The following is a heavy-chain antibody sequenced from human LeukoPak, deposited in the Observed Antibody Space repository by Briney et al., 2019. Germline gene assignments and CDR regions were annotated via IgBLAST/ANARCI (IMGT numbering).Heavy chain of an antibody. D-gene: IGHD1-1*01. CDR1: YGSVSSGNYF. V-gene: IGHV4-61*02. Sequence: RPSQTLSLTCTVSYGSVSSGNYFWTWVRQSAGKGLEWIGRTNGRGKTNYNPSLKSRATISVDTSKNQFSLKLSSVTAADTAVYYCARDSEPSPYAGSRLSDGTTLHAFDIWGQGTKVTVSS. CDR3: ARDSEPSPYAGSRLSDGTTLHAFDI. J-gene: IGHJ3*02. CDR2: TNGRGKT.